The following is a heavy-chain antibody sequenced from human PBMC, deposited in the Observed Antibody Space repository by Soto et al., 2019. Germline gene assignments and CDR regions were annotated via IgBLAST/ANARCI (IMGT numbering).Heavy chain of an antibody. Sequence: QVPLVQSGAEVKKPGASVKVSCKASGYTFTSYAMHWVRQAPGQRLEWMGWINAGNGNTKYSQKFQGRVTITRDTSASTAYMELSSLRSEDTAVYYCARDPRLGYCSSTSCSSYYYYYGMDVWGQGTTVTVSS. CDR3: ARDPRLGYCSSTSCSSYYYYYGMDV. CDR1: GYTFTSYA. V-gene: IGHV1-3*01. J-gene: IGHJ6*02. CDR2: INAGNGNT. D-gene: IGHD2-2*01.